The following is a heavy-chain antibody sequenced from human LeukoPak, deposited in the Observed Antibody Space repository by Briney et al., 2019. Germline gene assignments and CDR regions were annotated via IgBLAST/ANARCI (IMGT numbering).Heavy chain of an antibody. J-gene: IGHJ4*02. V-gene: IGHV3-23*01. CDR1: GFTFSSHA. CDR3: AKWGCSGSDCYPFDY. Sequence: GGSLRLSCAGSGFTFSSHAMSWVREAPGKGLERVSAMSGSGGSTYYADSVKGRFTISRDNSKNTLYLQMNSLRAEDTAVYYCAKWGCSGSDCYPFDYWGQGTLVTVSS. D-gene: IGHD2-21*02. CDR2: MSGSGGST.